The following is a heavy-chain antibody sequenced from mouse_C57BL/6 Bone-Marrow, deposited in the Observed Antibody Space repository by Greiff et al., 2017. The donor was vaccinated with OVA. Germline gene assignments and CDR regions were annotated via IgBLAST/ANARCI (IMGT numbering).Heavy chain of an antibody. CDR2: INPSSGYT. D-gene: IGHD1-1*01. J-gene: IGHJ1*03. CDR1: GYTFTSYW. V-gene: IGHV1-7*01. Sequence: QVQLKESGAELAKPGASVKLSCKASGYTFTSYWMHWVKQRPGQGLEWIGYINPSSGYTKYNQKFKDKATLTADKSSSTAYMQLSSLTYEDSAVYDCARTTDPSYWYFDVWGTGTTVTVSS. CDR3: ARTTDPSYWYFDV.